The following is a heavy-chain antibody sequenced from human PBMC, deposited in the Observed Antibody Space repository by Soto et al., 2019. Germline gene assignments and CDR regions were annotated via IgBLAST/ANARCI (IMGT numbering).Heavy chain of an antibody. V-gene: IGHV3-48*02. Sequence: EVQLLESGGGLVQPGGSLRLSCVASGFDFSSYGMNWVRQAPGKGLEWVSGISRSGGTIYYADSVKGRFTISRDNAKNSLYLQMNSLRYEDTAVYFCATDCAFDAECRFDYCGQGTLVTVSS. J-gene: IGHJ4*02. D-gene: IGHD2-21*01. CDR1: GFDFSSYG. CDR3: ATDCAFDAECRFDY. CDR2: ISRSGGTI.